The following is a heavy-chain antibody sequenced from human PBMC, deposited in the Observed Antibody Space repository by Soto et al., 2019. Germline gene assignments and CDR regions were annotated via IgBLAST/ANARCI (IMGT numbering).Heavy chain of an antibody. CDR3: ARPECYGSGSYYFDS. CDR1: GYPFTTYH. V-gene: IGHV1-46*01. D-gene: IGHD3-10*01. J-gene: IGHJ4*02. CDR2: VYVTGTGT. Sequence: ASVKVSCKASGYPFTTYHLHWVRQAPGQGLEWMGIVYVTGTGTRSAQKFQGRLTMTRDRSTSTVYMELSSLRSEDTAVYYCARPECYGSGSYYFDSWGQGTMVTVVS.